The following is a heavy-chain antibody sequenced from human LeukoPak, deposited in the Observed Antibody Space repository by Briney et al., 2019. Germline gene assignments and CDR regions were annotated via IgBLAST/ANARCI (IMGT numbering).Heavy chain of an antibody. CDR1: GFTFSSYS. Sequence: GGSLRLSCAASGFTFSSYSMNWVRQAPGKGLEWVSSISSSSSYIYYADSVKGRFTISRDNAKNSLYLQMNSLRAEDTAVYYCARDPHPQKNRRWKMENWFDPWGQGTLVTVSS. CDR3: ARDPHPQKNRRWKMENWFDP. D-gene: IGHD5-24*01. V-gene: IGHV3-21*01. J-gene: IGHJ5*02. CDR2: ISSSSSYI.